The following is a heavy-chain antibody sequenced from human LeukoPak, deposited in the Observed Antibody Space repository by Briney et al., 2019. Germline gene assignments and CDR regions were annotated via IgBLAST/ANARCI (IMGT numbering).Heavy chain of an antibody. J-gene: IGHJ4*02. V-gene: IGHV3-23*01. CDR1: GFTFSSYA. CDR2: LSGSGGST. Sequence: GGSLRLSCAASGFTFSSYAMSWVRQAPGKGLEWVSALSGSGGSTYYADSVKGRFTISRDNSKNTLYLQMNSLRAEDTAVYDCAKHSGSYFRWAYWGQGTLVTVSS. D-gene: IGHD1-26*01. CDR3: AKHSGSYFRWAY.